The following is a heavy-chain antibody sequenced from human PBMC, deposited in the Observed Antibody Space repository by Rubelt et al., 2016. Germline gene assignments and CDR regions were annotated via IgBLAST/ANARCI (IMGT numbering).Heavy chain of an antibody. D-gene: IGHD3-3*01. CDR3: AREDESNDFWSGYKGFHYGMDV. Sequence: RLSCAASGFTFSSYAMTWVRQVPGKGLEWVSGISGSGGSTYNADSVKGRLTISRDNSKNTLYLQMNSLRAEDTAVYYCAREDESNDFWSGYKGFHYGMDVWGQGTTVTVSS. J-gene: IGHJ6*02. CDR1: GFTFSSYA. V-gene: IGHV3-23*01. CDR2: ISGSGGST.